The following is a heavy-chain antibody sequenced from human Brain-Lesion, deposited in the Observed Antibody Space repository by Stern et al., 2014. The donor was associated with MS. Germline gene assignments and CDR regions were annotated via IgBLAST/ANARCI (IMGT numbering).Heavy chain of an antibody. D-gene: IGHD1-26*01. CDR2: IYYSGFT. CDR3: ARHDSVPRPSQLYSARDRGPGYFDY. Sequence: QLQLQESGPGLVKPSETLSLTCTVSGGSISSSTYYWAWIRQPAGKRLEWIGNIYYSGFTYYHPSLKSRVTISVDMSKNQFSLKLSSVTAADTAIYYCARHDSVPRPSQLYSARDRGPGYFDYWGQGTLVTVSS. J-gene: IGHJ4*02. V-gene: IGHV4-39*01. CDR1: GGSISSSTYY.